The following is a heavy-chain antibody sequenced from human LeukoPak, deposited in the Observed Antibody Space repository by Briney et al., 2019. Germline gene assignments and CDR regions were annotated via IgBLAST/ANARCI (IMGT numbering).Heavy chain of an antibody. CDR3: ARGGYSESFYNPRSYGMDV. CDR1: VYTFTNYY. V-gene: IGHV1-46*01. CDR2: INPSGWST. Sequence: APMKASCKASVYTFTNYYLHWVRQAPRQELTGMRIINPSGWSTRYVEKFQGTVTMTRDTSASTVYMELSSLRSEDTVVYYCARGGYSESFYNPRSYGMDVWGQGTTVIVSS. D-gene: IGHD3-10*01. J-gene: IGHJ6*02.